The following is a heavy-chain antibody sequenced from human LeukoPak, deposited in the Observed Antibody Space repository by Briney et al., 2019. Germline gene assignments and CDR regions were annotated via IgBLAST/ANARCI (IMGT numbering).Heavy chain of an antibody. V-gene: IGHV4-39*07. CDR2: IYYSGST. Sequence: SETVSLTCTVSGGSISSSSYYWGWIRQPPGKGLEWIGSIYYSGSTYYNPSLKSRVTISVDTSKNQFSLKLSSVTAADTAVYYCARDAAVAAFDAFDIWGQGTMVTVSS. CDR3: ARDAAVAAFDAFDI. J-gene: IGHJ3*02. D-gene: IGHD6-19*01. CDR1: GGSISSSSYY.